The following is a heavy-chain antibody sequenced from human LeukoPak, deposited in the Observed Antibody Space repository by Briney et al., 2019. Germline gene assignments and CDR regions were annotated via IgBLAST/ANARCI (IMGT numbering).Heavy chain of an antibody. D-gene: IGHD3-22*01. CDR1: GSTVSSYV. J-gene: IGHJ4*02. CDR3: ARDSMIVVVFTELDY. Sequence: ASVEVSYKPSGSTVSSYVISWGREAPGQGLEWLGWISAYNGKTNYAQKLQGRVTMTTETSTSTDYMELRSLRSDDTAVYYCARDSMIVVVFTELDYWGQGTLVTVSS. V-gene: IGHV1-18*01. CDR2: ISAYNGKT.